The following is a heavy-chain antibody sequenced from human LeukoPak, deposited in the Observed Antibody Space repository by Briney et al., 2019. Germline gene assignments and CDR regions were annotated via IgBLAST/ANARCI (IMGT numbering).Heavy chain of an antibody. CDR3: AGGNGWLITN. CDR2: ISYDGSNK. Sequence: GGSLRLSCAASGFTFSSYAMHWVRQAPGKGLEWVAVISYDGSNKYYADSVKGRFTISRDNSKNTLYLQMNSLRAEDTAVYYCAGGNGWLITNWGQGTTVIVSS. CDR1: GFTFSSYA. J-gene: IGHJ4*02. D-gene: IGHD3-10*01. V-gene: IGHV3-30-3*01.